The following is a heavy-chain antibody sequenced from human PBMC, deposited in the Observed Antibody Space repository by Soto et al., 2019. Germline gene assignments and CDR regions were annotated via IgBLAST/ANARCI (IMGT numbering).Heavy chain of an antibody. CDR1: GGSFSGYY. Sequence: SETLSLTCAVYGGSFSGYYWSWIRQPPGKGLEWIGEINHSGSTNCNPSLKSRVTISVDTSKNQFSLKLSSVTAADTAVYYCARLSSPGYCSGGSCFVPRFDYWGQGTLVTVSS. D-gene: IGHD2-15*01. CDR3: ARLSSPGYCSGGSCFVPRFDY. V-gene: IGHV4-34*01. CDR2: INHSGST. J-gene: IGHJ4*02.